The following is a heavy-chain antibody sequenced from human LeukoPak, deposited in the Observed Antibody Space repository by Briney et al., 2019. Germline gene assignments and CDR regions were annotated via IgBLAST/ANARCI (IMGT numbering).Heavy chain of an antibody. CDR2: IRYDGTNK. V-gene: IGHV3-30*02. CDR3: ARVGGDYVRDAFDI. Sequence: SGGSLRLSCTASGFTFSSYGMSWVRQAPGKGLEWVAFIRYDGTNKYYADSVKGRFTISRDNSKNTLYLQMNSLRAEDTAMYYCARVGGDYVRDAFDIWGQGTMVTVSS. CDR1: GFTFSSYG. D-gene: IGHD4-17*01. J-gene: IGHJ3*02.